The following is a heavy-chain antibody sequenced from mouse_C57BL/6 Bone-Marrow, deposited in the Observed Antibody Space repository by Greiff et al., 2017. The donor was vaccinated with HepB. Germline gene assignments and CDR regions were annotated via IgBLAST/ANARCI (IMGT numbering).Heavy chain of an antibody. J-gene: IGHJ1*03. CDR3: AREGGGPWDWYFDV. D-gene: IGHD1-1*02. CDR1: GYTFTSYR. CDR2: IGPNSGGT. V-gene: IGHV1-72*01. Sequence: QVQLQPPGAELVKPGASVKLSCKASGYTFTSYRMHWVKQRPGRGLEWIGSIGPNSGGTKYNGKFKSKARLTVDKPSSTAYMQLSRLTSEDSAVYYCAREGGGPWDWYFDVWGTGTTVTVSS.